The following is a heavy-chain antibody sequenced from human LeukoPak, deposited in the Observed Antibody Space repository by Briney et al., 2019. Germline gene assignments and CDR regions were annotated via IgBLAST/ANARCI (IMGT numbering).Heavy chain of an antibody. V-gene: IGHV4-34*01. CDR2: INHSGST. CDR3: ARSPPTYCSGGSCYYFAY. Sequence: SETLSLTCAVYGGSFSGYFWSWVRQPPGKGLEWIGEINHSGSTNYNPSLKSRVTISVDTSKNQFSLKLSSVTAADTAIYYCARSPPTYCSGGSCYYFAYWGQGTLVTVSS. J-gene: IGHJ4*02. CDR1: GGSFSGYF. D-gene: IGHD2-15*01.